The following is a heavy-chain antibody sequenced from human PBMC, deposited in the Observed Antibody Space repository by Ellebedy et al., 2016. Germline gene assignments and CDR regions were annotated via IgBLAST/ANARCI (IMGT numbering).Heavy chain of an antibody. D-gene: IGHD3-16*01. CDR3: ARPQVQGGVWYFDY. J-gene: IGHJ4*02. V-gene: IGHV5-51*01. CDR1: GYSFTSHW. CDR2: IYPGDSDT. Sequence: GGSLRLSXKGSGYSFTSHWIGWVRQMPGKGLEWLGIIYPGDSDTRYSPSFQGQVTISADKSISTAYLQWSSLKASDTAMYYCARPQVQGGVWYFDYWGQGTLVTVSS.